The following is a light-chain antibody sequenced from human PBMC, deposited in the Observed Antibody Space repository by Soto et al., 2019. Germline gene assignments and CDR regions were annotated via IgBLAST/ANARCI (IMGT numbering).Light chain of an antibody. CDR1: QDISNY. CDR2: DAS. Sequence: DIQMTQSPSSLSASVGDRVTITCQASQDISNYLNWYQLKPGKAPKLLIYDASNLETGVPSRFSGSGSGTDFTFTISSLQPEDIATYYCQQSETFGQGTRLEIK. CDR3: QQSET. J-gene: IGKJ5*01. V-gene: IGKV1-33*01.